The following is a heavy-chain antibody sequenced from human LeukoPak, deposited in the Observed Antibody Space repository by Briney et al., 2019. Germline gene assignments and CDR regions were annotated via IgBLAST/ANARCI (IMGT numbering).Heavy chain of an antibody. CDR3: AREGVVAATPPNDYYYYYMDV. CDR1: GYTFTSYA. D-gene: IGHD2-15*01. V-gene: IGHV7-4-1*02. Sequence: GASVKVSCKASGYTFTSYAMNWVRQAPGQGLEWMGWINTNTGNPTYAQGFTGRFVFSLDTSVSTAYLQISSLKAEDTAVYYCAREGVVAATPPNDYYYYYMDVWGKGTTVTVSS. J-gene: IGHJ6*03. CDR2: INTNTGNP.